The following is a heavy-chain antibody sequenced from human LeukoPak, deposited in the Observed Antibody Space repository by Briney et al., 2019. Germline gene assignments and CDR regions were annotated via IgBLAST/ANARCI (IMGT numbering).Heavy chain of an antibody. Sequence: ASVKVSCKTSGYTFTGYDIQWVRQAHGQGHEWMGWINPNSGGASYVQKCQGRVTMTSDTTISTAYMELSSMRSDDAAVYYCARDSRNYYDSRGGGDEAFDIWGQGTMVTVSS. D-gene: IGHD3-22*01. CDR3: ARDSRNYYDSRGGGDEAFDI. CDR1: GYTFTGYD. J-gene: IGHJ3*02. CDR2: INPNSGGA. V-gene: IGHV1-2*02.